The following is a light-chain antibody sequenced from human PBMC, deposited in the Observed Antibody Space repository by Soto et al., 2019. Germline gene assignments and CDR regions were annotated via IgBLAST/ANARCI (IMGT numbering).Light chain of an antibody. CDR2: DAS. V-gene: IGKV3-11*01. CDR3: QQRSNWPLT. J-gene: IGKJ4*01. Sequence: IVLTQSPAPLSLSPGERATLSCRASQSVSSYLAWYQQKPGQAPRLLIYDASNRATGIPARFSGSGSGTDFTLTISSLEPEDCAVYYCQQRSNWPLTCGGGTKVDIK. CDR1: QSVSSY.